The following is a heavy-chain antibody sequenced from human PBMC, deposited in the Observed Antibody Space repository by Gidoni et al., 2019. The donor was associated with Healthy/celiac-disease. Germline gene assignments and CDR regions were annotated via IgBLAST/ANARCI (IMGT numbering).Heavy chain of an antibody. V-gene: IGHV4-39*01. J-gene: IGHJ4*02. Sequence: QLQLQESVPGLVKPSETLSLTCTVSGGSISSSSYYWGWIRQPPGKGLEWIGSIYYSGSTYYNPSLKSRVTISVDTSKNQFSLKLSSVTAADTAVYYCARRDYLVDSGYDSVVDYWGQGTLVTVSS. CDR2: IYYSGST. CDR1: GGSISSSSYY. D-gene: IGHD5-12*01. CDR3: ARRDYLVDSGYDSVVDY.